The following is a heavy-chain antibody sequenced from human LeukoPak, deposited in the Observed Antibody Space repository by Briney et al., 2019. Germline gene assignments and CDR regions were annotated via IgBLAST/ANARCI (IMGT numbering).Heavy chain of an antibody. CDR3: ARDRAYSGSYISLGTGPQNAFDI. Sequence: ASVKVSCKASGYTLTSYYMHWVRQAPGQGLEWMGIINPSGGSTSYAQKFQGRVTMTRDTSTSTVYMELSSLRSEDTAVYYCARDRAYSGSYISLGTGPQNAFDIWGQGTMVTVSS. V-gene: IGHV1-46*01. CDR1: GYTLTSYY. CDR2: INPSGGST. D-gene: IGHD1-26*01. J-gene: IGHJ3*02.